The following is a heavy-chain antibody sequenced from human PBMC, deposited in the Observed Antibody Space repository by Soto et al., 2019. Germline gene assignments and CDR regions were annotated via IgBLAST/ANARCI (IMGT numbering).Heavy chain of an antibody. J-gene: IGHJ4*02. V-gene: IGHV4-34*01. CDR1: GGSFSGYY. CDR2: INHSGST. Sequence: QVQLQQWGAGLLKPSETLSLTCAVYGGSFSGYYWSWIRQPPGKGLEWIGEINHSGSTNYNPSLKSRVTISVDTSKNQFSLKVSSVTAADTAVYYCASSTDYGSGISPKPDYWGQGTLVTVSS. D-gene: IGHD3-10*01. CDR3: ASSTDYGSGISPKPDY.